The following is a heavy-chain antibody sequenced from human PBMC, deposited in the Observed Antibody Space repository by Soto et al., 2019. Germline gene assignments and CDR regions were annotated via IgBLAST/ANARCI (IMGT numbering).Heavy chain of an antibody. Sequence: GESLKISCAASGFTFSSYGMHWVRQAPGKGLEWVAVISYDGSNKYYADSVKGRFTISRDNSKNTLYLQMNSLRAEDTAVYYCAKDYGDKGNWFDPWGQGTLVTVSS. J-gene: IGHJ5*02. CDR2: ISYDGSNK. CDR3: AKDYGDKGNWFDP. D-gene: IGHD4-17*01. CDR1: GFTFSSYG. V-gene: IGHV3-30*18.